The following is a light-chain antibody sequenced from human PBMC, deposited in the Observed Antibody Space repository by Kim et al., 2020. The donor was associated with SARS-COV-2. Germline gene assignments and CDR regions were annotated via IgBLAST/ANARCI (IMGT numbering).Light chain of an antibody. CDR3: QTWGTGIRV. V-gene: IGLV4-69*02. Sequence: ASVNLTCTLSSGHSSYAIAWHQQQPEKGPRYLMKLNSDDSHTKGDGIPDRFSGSSSGTERYLSISSLQSEDGAGYYCQTWGTGIRVFGGGTKLTVL. CDR1: SGHSSYA. J-gene: IGLJ3*02. CDR2: LNSDDSH.